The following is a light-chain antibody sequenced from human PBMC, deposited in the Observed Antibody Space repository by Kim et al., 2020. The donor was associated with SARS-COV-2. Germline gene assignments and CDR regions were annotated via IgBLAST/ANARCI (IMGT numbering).Light chain of an antibody. CDR2: DVS. CDR1: SSDVGGYNY. J-gene: IGLJ2*01. V-gene: IGLV2-14*03. Sequence: GQSITISCTGTSSDVGGYNYVSWYQQHPGNVPKLMIYDVSSRPSGVSNRFSGSKSGNTASLTISGLQTEDEADYYCSSYTSSSTLVFGAGSKLTVL. CDR3: SSYTSSSTLV.